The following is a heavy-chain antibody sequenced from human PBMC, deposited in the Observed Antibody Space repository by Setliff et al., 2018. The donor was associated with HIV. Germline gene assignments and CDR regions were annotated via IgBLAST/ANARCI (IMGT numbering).Heavy chain of an antibody. CDR3: ARLPFEYSSHMYYYYMDV. CDR2: IYTSGNT. J-gene: IGHJ6*03. Sequence: ASETLSLTCTVSGGSISTYSWIWIRQPAGKGLEYIGLIYTSGNTRYNPSLKSRLSISVDTSKNQISLKLSSVTAADTAVYYCARLPFEYSSHMYYYYMDVWGKGTTVTVSS. D-gene: IGHD6-13*01. CDR1: GGSISTYS. V-gene: IGHV4-4*07.